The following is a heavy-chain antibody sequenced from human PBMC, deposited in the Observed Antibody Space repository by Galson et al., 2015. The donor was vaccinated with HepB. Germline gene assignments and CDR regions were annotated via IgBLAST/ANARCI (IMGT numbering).Heavy chain of an antibody. J-gene: IGHJ4*02. CDR2: ISYDGSNK. CDR1: GFTFSSYG. Sequence: SLRLSCAASGFTFSSYGMHWVRQAPGKGLEWVAVISYDGSNKYYADSVKGRFTISRDNSKNTLYLQMNSLRAEDTAVYYCAKAFGEGGYGYFRYWGQGTLVTVSS. V-gene: IGHV3-30*18. D-gene: IGHD5-12*01. CDR3: AKAFGEGGYGYFRY.